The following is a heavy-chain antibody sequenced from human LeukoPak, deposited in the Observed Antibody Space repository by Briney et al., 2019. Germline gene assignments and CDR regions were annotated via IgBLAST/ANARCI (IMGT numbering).Heavy chain of an antibody. CDR1: GFTFSDYY. CDR2: ISSSGSTI. Sequence: PGGSLRLSCAASGFTFSDYYMSWIRQAPGKGLEWVSYISSSGSTIYYADSVKGRFTISRDNAKNSLYLQMNSLRAEDTAVYYCAGEDSSGYFITSWGQGTLVTVSS. J-gene: IGHJ5*02. CDR3: AGEDSSGYFITS. D-gene: IGHD3-22*01. V-gene: IGHV3-11*01.